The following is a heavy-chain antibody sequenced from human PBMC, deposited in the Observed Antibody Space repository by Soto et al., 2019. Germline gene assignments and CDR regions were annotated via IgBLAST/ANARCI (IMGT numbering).Heavy chain of an antibody. Sequence: EVQLVESGGGLVKPGGSLRLSCAASGFTFNTYDMNWVRQAPGKGLEWVSSITTSSAYIYYADSLKGRITISRDNAKNSLFLQMNSLGAEDTAVYYCVRSGTARLIRCSWFDTWGQGTLVTVSS. CDR2: ITTSSAYI. CDR3: VRSGTARLIRCSWFDT. D-gene: IGHD3-16*01. V-gene: IGHV3-21*01. CDR1: GFTFNTYD. J-gene: IGHJ5*02.